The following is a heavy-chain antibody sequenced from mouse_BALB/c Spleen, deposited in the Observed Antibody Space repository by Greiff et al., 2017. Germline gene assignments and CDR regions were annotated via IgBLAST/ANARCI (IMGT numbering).Heavy chain of an antibody. J-gene: IGHJ1*01. D-gene: IGHD1-1*01. Sequence: EVKLVESGPGLVKPSQSLSLTCTVTGYSITSDYAWNWIRQFPGNKLEWMGYISYSGSTSYNPSLKSRISITRDTSKNQFFLQLNSVTTEDTATYYCARPHHYYGSSHWYFDVWGAGTTVTVSS. CDR3: ARPHHYYGSSHWYFDV. V-gene: IGHV3-2*02. CDR1: GYSITSDYA. CDR2: ISYSGST.